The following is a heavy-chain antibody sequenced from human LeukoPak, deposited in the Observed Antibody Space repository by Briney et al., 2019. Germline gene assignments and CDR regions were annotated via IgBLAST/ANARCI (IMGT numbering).Heavy chain of an antibody. CDR2: IYHSGST. V-gene: IGHV4-38-2*02. Sequence: SETLSLTCTVSGYSISSGYYWGWIRQPPGKGLEWIGSIYHSGSTYYNPSLKSRVTMSVDTSKNQFSLKLSSVTAADTAVYYCARDRYYGSGSYYFPYYYYYMDVWGKGTTVTVSS. CDR3: ARDRYYGSGSYYFPYYYYYMDV. J-gene: IGHJ6*03. CDR1: GYSISSGYY. D-gene: IGHD3-10*01.